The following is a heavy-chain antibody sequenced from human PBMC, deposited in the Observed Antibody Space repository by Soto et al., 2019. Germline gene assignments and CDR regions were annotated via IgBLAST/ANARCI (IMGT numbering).Heavy chain of an antibody. CDR1: GFTFSNAW. V-gene: IGHV3-15*01. CDR3: ATDAYYDTSGYWF. J-gene: IGHJ4*02. CDR2: IKSKTDGATT. Sequence: SLRLSCAASGFTFSNAWMSWVRQAPGKGLEWVGRIKSKTDGATTDYAAPVKGRFTISRDDSKNTLYLQINSLKTEDTAVYYCATDAYYDTSGYWFWGQGTLVTVSS. D-gene: IGHD3-22*01.